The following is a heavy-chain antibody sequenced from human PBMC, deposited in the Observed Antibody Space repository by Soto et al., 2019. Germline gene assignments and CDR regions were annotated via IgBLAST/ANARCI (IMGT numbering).Heavy chain of an antibody. V-gene: IGHV1-2*04. J-gene: IGHJ6*02. CDR3: ARGGYWSSYYYYYGMDV. D-gene: IGHD2-8*02. CDR1: GYTFTGYY. Sequence: ASVKVSCKASGYTFTGYYMHWVRQAPGQGLEWMGWINPNSGGTNYAQKFQCWVTMTRDTSISTAYMELSRLRSDDTAVYYCARGGYWSSYYYYYGMDVWGQGTTVTVSS. CDR2: INPNSGGT.